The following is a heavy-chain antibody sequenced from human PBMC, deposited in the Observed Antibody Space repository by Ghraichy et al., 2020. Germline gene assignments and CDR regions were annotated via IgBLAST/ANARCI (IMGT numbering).Heavy chain of an antibody. J-gene: IGHJ4*02. CDR1: GGSISSGGYY. D-gene: IGHD3-10*01. V-gene: IGHV4-31*03. CDR2: IYYSGST. CDR3: ARAGRFGELL. Sequence: SETLSLTCTVSGGSISSGGYYWSWIRQHPGKGLEWIGYIYYSGSTYYNPSLKSRVTISVDTSKNQFSLKLSSVTAADTAVYYCARAGRFGELLWGQGTLVTVSS.